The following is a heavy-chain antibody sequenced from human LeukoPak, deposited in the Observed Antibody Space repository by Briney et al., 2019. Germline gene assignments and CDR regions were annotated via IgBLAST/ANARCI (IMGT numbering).Heavy chain of an antibody. CDR3: AKDRIYGSGSYFDY. CDR2: IRYDGSNK. V-gene: IGHV3-30*02. J-gene: IGHJ4*02. CDR1: GFTFSSYG. D-gene: IGHD3-10*01. Sequence: GGSLRLSCAASGFTFSSYGMHWVRQAPGKGLEWVAFIRYDGSNKYYADSVKGRFTISRDNSKNTLYLQMNSLRAEDTAVYYCAKDRIYGSGSYFDYWGQGTLVTVSS.